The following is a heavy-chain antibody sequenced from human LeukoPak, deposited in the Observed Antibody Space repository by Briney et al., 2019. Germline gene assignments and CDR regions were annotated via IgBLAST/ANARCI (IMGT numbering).Heavy chain of an antibody. J-gene: IGHJ3*02. CDR2: IYYSGST. CDR3: ARDTGAAFDI. D-gene: IGHD3-10*01. CDR1: GGSISSYY. Sequence: PSETLSLTCTVSGGSISSYYWSWIRQPPGKGLEWIGYIYYSGSTNYNPSLKSRVTISVDTSKNQFSLKLSSVTAADTAVYYCARDTGAAFDIWGQGTMVTVSS. V-gene: IGHV4-59*01.